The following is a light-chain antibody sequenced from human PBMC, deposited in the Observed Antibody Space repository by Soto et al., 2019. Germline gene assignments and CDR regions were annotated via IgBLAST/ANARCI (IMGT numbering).Light chain of an antibody. CDR3: QAYDYSLTASV. Sequence: QSVLTQPPSVSGAPGQRVTLSCTGNTSNLGAGYDVHWYQQLPGAAPKLVIFGNRNRPSGVPELFSGSKSGTSASLAITGLQAEDGCDYYCQAYDYSLTASVFGGGTKLTVL. V-gene: IGLV1-40*01. J-gene: IGLJ3*02. CDR2: GNR. CDR1: TSNLGAGYD.